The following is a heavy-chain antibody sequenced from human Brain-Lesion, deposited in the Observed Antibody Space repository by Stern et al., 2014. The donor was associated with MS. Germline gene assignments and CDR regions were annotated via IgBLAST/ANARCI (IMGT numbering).Heavy chain of an antibody. D-gene: IGHD2-15*01. V-gene: IGHV4-39*01. CDR3: AGEEDIRYCSGGSCTGNWFDP. CDR2: IYYSGNT. Sequence: VQLVESGPGLVKPSETLSLTCTVAGGSVSSTSYAWAWIRQPPGKGLEWIGTIYYSGNTYYRPSLKSRLTISLDTSKNQFSLHLGSGPAADTAVYYCAGEEDIRYCSGGSCTGNWFDPWGQGTLVTVSS. J-gene: IGHJ5*02. CDR1: GGSVSSTSYA.